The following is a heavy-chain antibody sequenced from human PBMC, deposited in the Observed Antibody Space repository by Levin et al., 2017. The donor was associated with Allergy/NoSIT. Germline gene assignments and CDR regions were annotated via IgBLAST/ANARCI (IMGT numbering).Heavy chain of an antibody. J-gene: IGHJ6*03. CDR1: GGSISSSSYY. V-gene: IGHV4-39*01. Sequence: SQTLSLTCTVSGGSISSSSYYWGWIRQPPGKGLEWIGSIYYSGSTYYNPSLKSRVTISVDTSKNQFSLKLSSVTAADTAVYYCARHAGYCSGGSCYSDYYYYMDGWGKGTTVTVSS. CDR3: ARHAGYCSGGSCYSDYYYYMDG. CDR2: IYYSGST. D-gene: IGHD2-15*01.